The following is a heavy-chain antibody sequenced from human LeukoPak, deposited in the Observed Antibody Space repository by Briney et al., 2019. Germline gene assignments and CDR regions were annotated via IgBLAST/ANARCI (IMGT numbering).Heavy chain of an antibody. CDR1: GFTFSSYA. V-gene: IGHV3-30-3*01. J-gene: IGHJ6*02. Sequence: GGSLRLSCAASGFTFSSYAMHGVRQAPGKGLEWVAVISYDGSNKYYADSVKGRFTISRDNSKNTLYLQMNSLRAEDTAVYYCASPGDMITFGGVAAGMDVWGQGTTVTVFS. D-gene: IGHD3-16*01. CDR3: ASPGDMITFGGVAAGMDV. CDR2: ISYDGSNK.